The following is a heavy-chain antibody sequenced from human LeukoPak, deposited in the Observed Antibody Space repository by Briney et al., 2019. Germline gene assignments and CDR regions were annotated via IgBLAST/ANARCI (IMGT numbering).Heavy chain of an antibody. D-gene: IGHD1-26*01. CDR1: GFTLSNYW. CDR3: ARVQSPSGIFDY. Sequence: PGGSLRLSCSASGFTLSNYWIHWVRQAPGKGLEWVSSISGSSGYIFYADSVKGRFTISRENAKNSLYLQMNSLRAGDTAVYYCARVQSPSGIFDYWGQGTLVTVSS. V-gene: IGHV3-21*01. CDR2: ISGSSGYI. J-gene: IGHJ4*02.